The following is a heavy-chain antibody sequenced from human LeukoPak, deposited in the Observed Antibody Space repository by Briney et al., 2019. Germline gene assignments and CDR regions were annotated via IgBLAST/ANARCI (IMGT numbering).Heavy chain of an antibody. CDR2: IYHSGST. Sequence: PSETLSLTCTVPGYSISSGYYWGWIRQPPGKGLEWIGSIYHSGSTYYNPSLKSRVTISVDTSKNQFSLKLSSVTAADTAVYYCARGYYFDYWGQGTLVTVSS. CDR3: ARGYYFDY. V-gene: IGHV4-38-2*02. J-gene: IGHJ4*02. CDR1: GYSISSGYY.